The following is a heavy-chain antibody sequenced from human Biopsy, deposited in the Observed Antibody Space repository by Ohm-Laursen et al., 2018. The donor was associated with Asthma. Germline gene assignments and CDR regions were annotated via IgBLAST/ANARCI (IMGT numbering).Heavy chain of an antibody. J-gene: IGHJ6*02. CDR3: ARAVDYSHYFGIDV. CDR1: GYTFNSAG. V-gene: IGHV1-18*01. D-gene: IGHD3-10*01. Sequence: ASVKVSCKTSGYTFNSAGITWVRQAPGQGLEWMGSISVYNGNTKVAQKLQDRVTMITGTSTSTAYMELRSLRSDDTAVYFCARAVDYSHYFGIDVWGQGTTVTVS. CDR2: ISVYNGNT.